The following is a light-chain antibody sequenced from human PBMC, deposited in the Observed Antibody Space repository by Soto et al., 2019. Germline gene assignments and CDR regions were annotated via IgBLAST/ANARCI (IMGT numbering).Light chain of an antibody. CDR3: SSYTTSNTRQIV. CDR1: SSGVGGYNY. Sequence: QSALTQPASVSGSPGQSITISCTGTSSGVGGYNYVSWYQQQPGKAPKFMIYDVSNRPSGVSNRFSGSKSGNTASLTISGLQAEDDADYYCSSYTTSNTRQIVFGTGTKLTVL. CDR2: DVS. J-gene: IGLJ1*01. V-gene: IGLV2-14*01.